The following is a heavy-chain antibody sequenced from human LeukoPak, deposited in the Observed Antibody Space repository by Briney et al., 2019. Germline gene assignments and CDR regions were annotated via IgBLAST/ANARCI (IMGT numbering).Heavy chain of an antibody. CDR3: ARDHSALVTPFYFDY. Sequence: PSETLSLTCTVSGGSISSYYWSWIRQPPGKGLEWIGYIYYSGSTNYNPSLKCRVTISVDTSKNQFSLKLSSVTAADTAVYYCARDHSALVTPFYFDYWGQGTLVAVSS. CDR2: IYYSGST. J-gene: IGHJ4*02. CDR1: GGSISSYY. V-gene: IGHV4-59*01. D-gene: IGHD4-23*01.